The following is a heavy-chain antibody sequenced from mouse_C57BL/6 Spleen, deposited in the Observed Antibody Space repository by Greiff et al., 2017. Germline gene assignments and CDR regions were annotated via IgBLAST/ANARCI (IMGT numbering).Heavy chain of an antibody. CDR1: GFSLTSYG. CDR3: ARNGYHGGAMDY. V-gene: IGHV2-2*01. CDR2: IWSGGST. D-gene: IGHD2-2*01. Sequence: VHLVESGPGLVQPSQSLSITCIVSGFSLTSYGVHWVRQSPGKGLEWLGVIWSGGSTDYNAAFISRLSISKDNSKSQVFFKMNSLQADDTAIYYCARNGYHGGAMDYWGQGTSVTVSS. J-gene: IGHJ4*01.